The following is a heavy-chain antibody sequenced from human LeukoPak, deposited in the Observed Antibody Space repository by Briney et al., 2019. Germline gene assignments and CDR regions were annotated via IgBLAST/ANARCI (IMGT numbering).Heavy chain of an antibody. J-gene: IGHJ4*02. CDR2: IRSSSSTI. CDR3: ARDSNSGYDTDY. V-gene: IGHV3-48*04. D-gene: IGHD5-12*01. CDR1: GFTFSSYS. Sequence: GGSLRLSYAASGFTFSSYSMNWVRQAPGKGLEWVSYIRSSSSTIYYADSVKGRFTISRDNAKNSLYLQMNSLRAEDTAVYYCARDSNSGYDTDYWGQGTLVTVSS.